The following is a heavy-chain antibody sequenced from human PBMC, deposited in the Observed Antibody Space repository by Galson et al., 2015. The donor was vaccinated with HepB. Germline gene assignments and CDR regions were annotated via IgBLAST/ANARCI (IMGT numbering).Heavy chain of an antibody. CDR1: GFTFSSYA. Sequence: SLRLSCAASGFTFSSYAMHWVRQAPGKGLEWVSVIYSGGSTYYADSVKGRFTISRDNSKNTLYLQMNSLRAEDTAVYYCARDRGQQLFHDAFDIWGQGTMVTVSS. V-gene: IGHV3-66*01. J-gene: IGHJ3*02. D-gene: IGHD6-13*01. CDR3: ARDRGQQLFHDAFDI. CDR2: IYSGGST.